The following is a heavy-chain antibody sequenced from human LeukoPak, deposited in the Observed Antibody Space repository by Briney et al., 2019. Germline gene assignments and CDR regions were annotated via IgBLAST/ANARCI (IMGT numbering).Heavy chain of an antibody. CDR2: ISWNSGSI. V-gene: IGHV3-9*01. CDR3: AKGDGSGGTGY. CDR1: GFTFSNYW. J-gene: IGHJ4*02. D-gene: IGHD3-10*01. Sequence: GGSLRVSCTASGFTFSNYWMSWVRQAPGKGLEWVSGISWNSGSIGYADSVKGRFTISRDNAKNSLYLQMNSLRAEDTALYYCAKGDGSGGTGYWGQGTLATVSS.